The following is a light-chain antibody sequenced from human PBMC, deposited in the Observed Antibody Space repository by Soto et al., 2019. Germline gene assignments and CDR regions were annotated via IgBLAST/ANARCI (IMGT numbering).Light chain of an antibody. Sequence: EIVLTQSPATLSLSPGERATLSCRASQSVSSYLAWYQQKPGQASMLLIYDASNRATGIPARFSGSGSGTDFTLTISSLEPEDFAVYYCQQRSNSPFTFGGGTKVEIK. CDR2: DAS. CDR3: QQRSNSPFT. J-gene: IGKJ4*01. V-gene: IGKV3-11*01. CDR1: QSVSSY.